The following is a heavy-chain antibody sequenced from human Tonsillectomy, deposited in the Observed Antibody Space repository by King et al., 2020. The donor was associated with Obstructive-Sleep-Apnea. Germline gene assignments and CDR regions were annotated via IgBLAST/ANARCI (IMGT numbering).Heavy chain of an antibody. D-gene: IGHD3-10*01. CDR1: GYRFSDYW. V-gene: IGHV5-51*01. J-gene: IGHJ4*02. Sequence: VQLVESGAEVKKPGESLKISCRGSGYRFSDYWIGWARQMPGKGLEWMGIIFPLDFDTRYSPSFQGQVTLSVDKSISTAYLQWSSLKASDTAMYYCARFGGPTLSLPYFDYWGQGSLVTIPS. CDR2: IFPLDFDT. CDR3: ARFGGPTLSLPYFDY.